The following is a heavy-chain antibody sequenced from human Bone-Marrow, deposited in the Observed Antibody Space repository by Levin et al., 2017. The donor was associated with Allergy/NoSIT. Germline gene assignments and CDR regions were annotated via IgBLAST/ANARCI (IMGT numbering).Heavy chain of an antibody. V-gene: IGHV3-23*01. CDR2: IGASSGTT. J-gene: IGHJ4*02. CDR3: ARHLLAAGREYDY. CDR1: GFTFSNYP. D-gene: IGHD6-13*01. Sequence: PGGSLRLSCKASGFTFSNYPMSWVRQTPGKGLEWISAIGASSGTTYYTDSVKGRFTISKDYFNNILYLQMNSLRAEDTAVYYCARHLLAAGREYDYWGQGALVTVSS.